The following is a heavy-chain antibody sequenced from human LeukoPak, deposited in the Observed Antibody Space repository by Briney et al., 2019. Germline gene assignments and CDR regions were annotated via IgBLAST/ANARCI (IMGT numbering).Heavy chain of an antibody. CDR2: ITSSSTNI. D-gene: IGHD1-26*01. Sequence: PGGSLRLSCAASGFTFSSSAMSWVRQAPGKGLEWVSHITSSSTNIYYADSVKGRFTISRDNAKNALSLQMNSLRDEDTAVYYCATSGNYYLKYWGQGTLVTVSS. CDR3: ATSGNYYLKY. CDR1: GFTFSSSA. V-gene: IGHV3-48*02. J-gene: IGHJ4*02.